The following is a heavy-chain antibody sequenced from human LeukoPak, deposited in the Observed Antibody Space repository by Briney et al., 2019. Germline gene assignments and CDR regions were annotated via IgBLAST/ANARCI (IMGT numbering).Heavy chain of an antibody. V-gene: IGHV3-30*02. CDR1: GFTFSSYG. D-gene: IGHD1-26*01. CDR3: AKDHEWELLRVDY. J-gene: IGHJ4*02. CDR2: IRYDGSNK. Sequence: PGGSLRLSCAASGFTFSSYGMHWVRQAPGKGLEWVAFIRYDGSNKYYADSVKGRFTISRDNSKSTLYLQMNSLRAADTAVYYCAKDHEWELLRVDYWGQGTLVTVSS.